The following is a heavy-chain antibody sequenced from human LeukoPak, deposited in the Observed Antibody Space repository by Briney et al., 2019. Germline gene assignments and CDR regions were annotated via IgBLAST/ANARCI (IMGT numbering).Heavy chain of an antibody. J-gene: IGHJ4*02. V-gene: IGHV3-23*01. D-gene: IGHD3-3*01. CDR1: GFTFSSYA. CDR2: ISGSGGST. CDR3: ARARFLELLLDY. Sequence: GGSLRLSCAASGFTFSSYAMSWVRQAPGKGLEWVSAISGSGGSTYYADSVKGRFTISRDNSKNTLYLQMNSLRAEDTAVYYCARARFLELLLDYWGQGTLVTVSS.